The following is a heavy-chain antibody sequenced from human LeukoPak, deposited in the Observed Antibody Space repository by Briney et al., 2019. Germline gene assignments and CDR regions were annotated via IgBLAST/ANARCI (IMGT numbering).Heavy chain of an antibody. CDR1: GFTFSSYS. Sequence: PGGSLRLSCAASGFTFSSYSMNWVRQAPGKGLEWVSSITSSSSYIYYADSVKGRFTTSRDNAKNSLYLQMNSLRAEDTAVYYCARAYATAWYFDLWGRGTLVTVSS. CDR3: ARAYATAWYFDL. CDR2: ITSSSSYI. D-gene: IGHD4-17*01. J-gene: IGHJ2*01. V-gene: IGHV3-21*01.